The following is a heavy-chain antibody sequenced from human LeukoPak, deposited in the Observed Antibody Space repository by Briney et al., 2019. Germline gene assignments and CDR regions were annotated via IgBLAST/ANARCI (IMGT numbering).Heavy chain of an antibody. CDR1: GFTFSNAW. Sequence: SGGSLRLSCAASGFTFSNAWMSWVRQAPGKGLEWVGRIKSKTDGGTTDYAAPVKGRFTISRDDSKNTLYLQMNSLKTEDTAVYYCTTEDGSGSYYNVGYYYYMDVWGKGTTVTVSS. J-gene: IGHJ6*03. CDR3: TTEDGSGSYYNVGYYYYMDV. CDR2: IKSKTDGGTT. V-gene: IGHV3-15*01. D-gene: IGHD3-10*01.